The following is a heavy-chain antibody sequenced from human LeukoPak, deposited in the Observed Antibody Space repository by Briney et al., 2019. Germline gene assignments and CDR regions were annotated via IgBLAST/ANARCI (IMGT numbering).Heavy chain of an antibody. CDR1: GGSISTYH. CDR3: ARGSSWYQTNFYY. D-gene: IGHD6-13*01. J-gene: IGHJ4*02. Sequence: PSETLSLTCTVSGGSISTYHWSWIRQPPGKGLEWIGYIYYSGSINYNPSLKSRVTISVDTSKNQFSLKLSSVTAADTAVYYCARGSSWYQTNFYYWGQGTLVTVSS. CDR2: IYYSGSI. V-gene: IGHV4-59*12.